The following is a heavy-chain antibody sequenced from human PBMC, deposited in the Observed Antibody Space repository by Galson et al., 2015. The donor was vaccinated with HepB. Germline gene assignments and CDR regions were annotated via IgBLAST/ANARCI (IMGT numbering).Heavy chain of an antibody. CDR2: ISWYDGSNK. CDR1: GLTFDDSA. D-gene: IGHD3-9*01. J-gene: IGHJ3*02. V-gene: IGHV3-33*08. CDR3: ARDSITISPFVVPDGAFDI. Sequence: SMRTSCAAYGLTFDDSAMHWARHAPGKGLAWVSPISWYDGSNKYYADSVKGRFTISRDNSKNTLYLQMNRLRAEDTAVYYCARDSITISPFVVPDGAFDIWGQGTMVTVSS.